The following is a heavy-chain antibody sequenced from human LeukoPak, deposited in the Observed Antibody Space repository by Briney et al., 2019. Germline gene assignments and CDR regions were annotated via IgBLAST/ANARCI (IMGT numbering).Heavy chain of an antibody. CDR2: ISYDGRNK. V-gene: IGHV3-30*04. CDR3: ARASRGYNYLGLGY. CDR1: GFTFSNYA. Sequence: GGSLRLSCAVSGFTFSNYAMHWVRQAPGKGLEWVAVISYDGRNKYYGDSVKGRFTISRDNSKNTLYLQMNSLRAEDTAVYYCARASRGYNYLGLGYWGQGTLVTVSS. D-gene: IGHD5-18*01. J-gene: IGHJ4*02.